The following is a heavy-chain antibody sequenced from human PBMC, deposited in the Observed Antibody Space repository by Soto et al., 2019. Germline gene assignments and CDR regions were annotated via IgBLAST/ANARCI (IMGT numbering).Heavy chain of an antibody. CDR1: GGSISSGDYY. CDR2: IYYSGST. CDR3: ARGHYDFWSGPYYYGMDV. J-gene: IGHJ6*02. Sequence: QVQLQESGPGLVKPSQTLSLTCTVSGGSISSGDYYWSWIRQPPGKGLEWIGYIYYSGSTYYNPSLKSRVTISVDTSKNQFSLKLSSVTAADTAVYYCARGHYDFWSGPYYYGMDVWGQGTTVTVSS. D-gene: IGHD3-3*01. V-gene: IGHV4-30-4*01.